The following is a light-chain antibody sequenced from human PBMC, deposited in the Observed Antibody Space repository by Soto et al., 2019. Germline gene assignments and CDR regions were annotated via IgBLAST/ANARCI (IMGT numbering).Light chain of an antibody. J-gene: IGKJ1*01. CDR3: QQYNSYSGT. CDR1: QSISNW. CDR2: DAS. V-gene: IGKV1-5*01. Sequence: DIQMTQSPSTLSASVGDRVTITCRASQSISNWLAWYQQKPGKAPKLLIYDASRLESGVPSRFSGSGSGTEFTLTISSLQPDDFATYYCQQYNSYSGTFGQGTKVEIK.